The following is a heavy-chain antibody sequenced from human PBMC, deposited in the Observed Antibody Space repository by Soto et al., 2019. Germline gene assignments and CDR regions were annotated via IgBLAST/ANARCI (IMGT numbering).Heavy chain of an antibody. D-gene: IGHD1-26*01. V-gene: IGHV4-59*01. Sequence: SETLSLTCTVSGGSITSYYWSWIRQPPGKGLEWIGYIYYSGSTNYNPSLKSRVTISVDTSKNQFSLKLSSVTAADTAVYYCASTGSGSYSPSRYFQHWGQGTLVTVSS. J-gene: IGHJ1*01. CDR2: IYYSGST. CDR1: GGSITSYY. CDR3: ASTGSGSYSPSRYFQH.